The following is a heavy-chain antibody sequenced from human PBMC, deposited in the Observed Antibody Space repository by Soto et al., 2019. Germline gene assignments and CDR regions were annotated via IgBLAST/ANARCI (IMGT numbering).Heavy chain of an antibody. V-gene: IGHV1-18*01. D-gene: IGHD3-22*01. CDR2: ISAYNGNT. CDR1: GYTFTSYG. J-gene: IGHJ6*02. Sequence: ASVKVSCKASGYTFTSYGISWVRQAPGQGLEWMGWISAYNGNTNYAQKLQGRVTMTTDTSTSTAYMELRSLRSDDTAVYYCARELTTMIVVAELYYYYGMDVWGQGTMVTVSS. CDR3: ARELTTMIVVAELYYYYGMDV.